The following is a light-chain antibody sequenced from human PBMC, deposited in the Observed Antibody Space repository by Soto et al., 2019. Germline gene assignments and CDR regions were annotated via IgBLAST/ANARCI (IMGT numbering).Light chain of an antibody. CDR3: LQDYNYQWT. V-gene: IGKV1-6*01. CDR2: AAS. CDR1: QSISSW. Sequence: IPITQSPATLSAPVGDRDTIPCRASQSISSWLAWYQQKPGKAPKLLIYAASSLQSGVPSRFSGSGSGTDFTLTISSLQPEDFATYYCLQDYNYQWTFGQGTKVDI. J-gene: IGKJ1*01.